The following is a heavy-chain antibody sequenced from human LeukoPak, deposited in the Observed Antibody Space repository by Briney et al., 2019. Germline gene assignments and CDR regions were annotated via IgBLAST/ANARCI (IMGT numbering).Heavy chain of an antibody. J-gene: IGHJ6*02. V-gene: IGHV1-2*02. CDR2: INPNSGGT. CDR1: GYTFTGYY. CDR3: ARDHQTVVPAAIRAEWYYGMDV. D-gene: IGHD2-2*01. Sequence: ASVKVSCKASGYTFTGYYMHWVRQAPGQGLEWMGWINPNSGGTNYAQKFQGRVTMTRDTSISTAYMELSRLRSDDTAVYYCARDHQTVVPAAIRAEWYYGMDVWGQGTTVTVSS.